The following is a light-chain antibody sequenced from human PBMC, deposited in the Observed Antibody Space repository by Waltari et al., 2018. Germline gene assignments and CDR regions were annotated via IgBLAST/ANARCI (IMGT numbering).Light chain of an antibody. J-gene: IGKJ3*01. CDR3: QQYSNTPFT. V-gene: IGKV4-1*01. Sequence: DIVMTQSPDSLAVSLGERATINCTSSQTFRLSSNNKNYLSWYQQKPGQTPRLLISWASTRESGVPDRFTASGSGTDFTLTISSLQAEDVAVYYCQQYSNTPFTFGPGTKVAIK. CDR2: WAS. CDR1: QTFRLSSNNKNY.